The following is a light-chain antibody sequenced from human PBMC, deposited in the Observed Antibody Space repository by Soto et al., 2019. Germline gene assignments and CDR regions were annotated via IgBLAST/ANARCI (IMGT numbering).Light chain of an antibody. Sequence: QMTQSPHTLSASVGDRVTITCRASQNIDNWLAWYQHKPGKPPELLIYRASSLETGVPSRFSGSGSGTEFSLTISNLQPDDSATYYCQEYNSYFGGGTKVEIK. CDR3: QEYNSY. V-gene: IGKV1-5*03. J-gene: IGKJ4*01. CDR1: QNIDNW. CDR2: RAS.